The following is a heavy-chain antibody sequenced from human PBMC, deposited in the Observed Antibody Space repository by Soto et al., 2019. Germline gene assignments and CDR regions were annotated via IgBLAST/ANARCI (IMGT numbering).Heavy chain of an antibody. CDR1: GYTFSDYA. V-gene: IGHV1-3*01. CDR3: AREHDFWTGYAMDV. CDR2: INAGNGNT. D-gene: IGHD3-3*01. Sequence: QVQLVQSGAEVKKPGASVKVSCKASGYTFSDYAIFWVRPAPGQRLAWVGWINAGNGNTKYSQNLQGRVTISKDTAASIAYMELTSLRSEDTAKYYCAREHDFWTGYAMDVWGQGTTVTVS. J-gene: IGHJ6*02.